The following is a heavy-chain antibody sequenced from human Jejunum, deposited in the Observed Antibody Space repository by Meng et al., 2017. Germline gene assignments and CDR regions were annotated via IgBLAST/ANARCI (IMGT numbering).Heavy chain of an antibody. CDR1: GFTFRSYG. J-gene: IGHJ4*02. V-gene: IGHV3-23*01. D-gene: IGHD3-16*01. CDR3: AKRRGRNTVVPMDF. CDR2: ISETGGST. Sequence: GESLMISCASSGFTFRSYGMSWVRQAPGKGLEWVSSISETGGSTYYADAVKGRVTISRDNSENTLFLQMDSLRAEDTAVDYCAKRRGRNTVVPMDFWGQGTLVTVSS.